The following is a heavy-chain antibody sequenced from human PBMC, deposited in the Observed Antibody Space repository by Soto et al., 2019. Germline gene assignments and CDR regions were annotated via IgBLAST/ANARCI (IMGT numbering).Heavy chain of an antibody. CDR3: ARDEGRLPVVPATPDAFDI. CDR1: GFTFSDYY. CDR2: ISSSGSTI. V-gene: IGHV3-11*01. Sequence: GGSLRLSCAASGFTFSDYYMSWIRQAPGKGLEWVSYISSSGSTIYYADSVKGRFTISRDNAKNSLYLQMNSLRAEDTAVYYCARDEGRLPVVPATPDAFDIWGQGTMVTVSS. J-gene: IGHJ3*02. D-gene: IGHD2-15*01.